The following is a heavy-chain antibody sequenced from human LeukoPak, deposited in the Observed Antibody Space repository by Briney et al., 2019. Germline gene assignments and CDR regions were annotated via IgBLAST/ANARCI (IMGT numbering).Heavy chain of an antibody. CDR2: IHHSGSI. V-gene: IGHV4-38-2*02. J-gene: IGHJ5*02. CDR1: GYSISSGSY. D-gene: IGHD6-19*01. CDR3: ARNPRGYSSGWHNWFDP. Sequence: SETLSLTCTVSGYSISSGSYWGWIRQPPGKGLEWIGSIHHSGSIYNNPSLKSRVTISVDTSKSQFSLKLSSVTAADTAVYYCARNPRGYSSGWHNWFDPWGQGTLVTVSS.